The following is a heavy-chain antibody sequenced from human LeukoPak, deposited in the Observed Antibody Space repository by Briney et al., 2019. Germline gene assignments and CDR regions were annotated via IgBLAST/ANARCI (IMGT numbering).Heavy chain of an antibody. V-gene: IGHV1-69*06. Sequence: ASVKVSCKASGYTFTSYDINWVRQATGQGLEWMGGIIPIFGTANYAQKFQGRVTITADKSTSTAYMELSSLRSEDTAVYYCARAYYDYVWGSYRCEWFDPWGQGTLVTVSS. J-gene: IGHJ5*02. CDR1: GYTFTSYD. D-gene: IGHD3-16*02. CDR2: IIPIFGTA. CDR3: ARAYYDYVWGSYRCEWFDP.